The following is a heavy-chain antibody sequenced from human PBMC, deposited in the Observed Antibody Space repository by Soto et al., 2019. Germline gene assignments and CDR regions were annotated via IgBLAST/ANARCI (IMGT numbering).Heavy chain of an antibody. CDR3: ATSRISIAVAGETEYYFDY. J-gene: IGHJ4*02. CDR1: GYIFTGYY. V-gene: IGHV1-2*04. Sequence: GASVKVSCKASGYIFTGYYMHWVRQAPGQGLEWMGWINPNSGDTNYTQKCQGWVTMTRDTSISTAYMELSRLRSDDTAVYYCATSRISIAVAGETEYYFDYWGQGPLVNVSS. CDR2: INPNSGDT. D-gene: IGHD6-19*01.